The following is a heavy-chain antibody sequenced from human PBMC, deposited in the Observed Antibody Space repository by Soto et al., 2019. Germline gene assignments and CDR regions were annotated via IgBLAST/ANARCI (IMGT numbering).Heavy chain of an antibody. Sequence: GDSLTISCEASGFIFTNFWMHWVLQVPGKGLVWVSRIDTSGSSTSYADSVKGRFTISRDNAKNTVSLQMNSLRAEDTGVYYCAKDSWYFDLWSQGSLVTVSS. J-gene: IGHJ4*02. CDR2: IDTSGSST. CDR3: AKDSWYFDL. V-gene: IGHV3-74*01. D-gene: IGHD6-13*01. CDR1: GFIFTNFW.